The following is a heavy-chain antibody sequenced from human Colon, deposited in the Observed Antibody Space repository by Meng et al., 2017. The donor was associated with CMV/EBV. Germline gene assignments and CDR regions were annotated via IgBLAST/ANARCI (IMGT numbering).Heavy chain of an antibody. J-gene: IGHJ6*02. V-gene: IGHV3-48*04. CDR1: ESTISSYW. CDR3: ARDLLGPYSTSFYYYYYGMDV. Sequence: GGSLRLSCAASESTISSYWMSWVRQAPGKGLEWISSISSSGDTIYYADSVKGRFTISRDNAKNSLYLQMDSLGAEDTAVYYCARDLLGPYSTSFYYYYYGMDVWGQGTTVTVSS. D-gene: IGHD6-6*01. CDR2: ISSSGDTI.